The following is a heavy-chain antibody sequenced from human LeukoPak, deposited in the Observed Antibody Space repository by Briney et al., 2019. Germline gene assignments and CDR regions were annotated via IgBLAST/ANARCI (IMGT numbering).Heavy chain of an antibody. CDR1: GFTFSIYA. V-gene: IGHV3-23*01. CDR3: ARKVYHRFDY. J-gene: IGHJ4*02. D-gene: IGHD2-2*01. CDR2: ISTSGDST. Sequence: GGPLRLSCAASGFTFSIYAMSWVRQAPGKGLEWVSAISTSGDSTYYADSVRGRFTISRDNSKNTLYLQMTSLRAEDTAVYYCARKVYHRFDYWGQGTLVTVSS.